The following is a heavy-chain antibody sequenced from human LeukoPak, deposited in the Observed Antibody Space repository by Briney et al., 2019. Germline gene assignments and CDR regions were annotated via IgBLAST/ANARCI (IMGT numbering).Heavy chain of an antibody. Sequence: ASVKVSCKVSGYTLTELSMHWVRQAPGKGLEWMGGFDPEDGETIYAQKFQGRVTMTEDTSTDTAYMELSSLRSEDTAVYYCATGRRAVVPAATFDYWGQGTLVTVSS. V-gene: IGHV1-24*01. J-gene: IGHJ4*02. D-gene: IGHD2-2*01. CDR2: FDPEDGET. CDR3: ATGRRAVVPAATFDY. CDR1: GYTLTELS.